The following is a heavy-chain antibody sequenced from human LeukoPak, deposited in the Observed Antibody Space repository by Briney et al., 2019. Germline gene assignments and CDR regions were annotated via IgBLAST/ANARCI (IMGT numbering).Heavy chain of an antibody. CDR1: GGSFSGYY. V-gene: IGHV4-34*01. Sequence: SETLSLTCAVYGGSFSGYYWSWVRQPPGKGLEWIGEINHSGSTNYNPSLKSRVTISVDTSKNQFSLKLSSVTAADTAVYYCARDRSWYLDYWGQGTLVTVSS. J-gene: IGHJ4*02. CDR3: ARDRSWYLDY. D-gene: IGHD6-13*01. CDR2: INHSGST.